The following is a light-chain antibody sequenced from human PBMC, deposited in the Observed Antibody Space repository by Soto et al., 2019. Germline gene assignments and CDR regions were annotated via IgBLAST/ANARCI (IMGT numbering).Light chain of an antibody. J-gene: IGKJ3*01. V-gene: IGKV3-20*01. CDR3: QQYGRSSFT. CDR2: GAS. Sequence: EIVLTQSPGTLSLSPGERATLSCKASQSVSSNYLAWYQQKPGQAPRLLIYGASSRATGIPDRFSGSGSGTDFTLTISSMQPEDFAVYYCQQYGRSSFTFGPGTKVDIK. CDR1: QSVSSNY.